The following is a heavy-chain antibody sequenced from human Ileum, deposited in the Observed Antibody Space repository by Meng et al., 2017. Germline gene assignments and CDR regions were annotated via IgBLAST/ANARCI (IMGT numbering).Heavy chain of an antibody. V-gene: IGHV2-5*01. CDR2: IYWSDEK. Sequence: QITWKESGPPLVKPTQTLTLTCTFSGFSLSTSGVGVGWIRQPPGKALEWLAVIYWSDEKRYSPTLKSRLTITKDTSKNQVVLTVTNMDTVDTATYYCAHRRGMSTTGGLFDPWGQGTLVTVSS. CDR3: AHRRGMSTTGGLFDP. D-gene: IGHD1-1*01. CDR1: GFSLSTSGVG. J-gene: IGHJ5*02.